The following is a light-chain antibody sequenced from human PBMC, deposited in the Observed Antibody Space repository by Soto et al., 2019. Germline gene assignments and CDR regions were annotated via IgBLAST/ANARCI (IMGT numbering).Light chain of an antibody. CDR1: SSNIGSNY. V-gene: IGLV1-51*01. CDR2: DNN. CDR3: GTWDSSLSTNWV. J-gene: IGLJ3*02. Sequence: QSALTQPPSVSATPGQKVTISCSGSSSNIGSNYVSWYQQLPGTAPKLLIYDNNKRPSGIPDRFSGSKSGTSATLGITGLQTGDEADYYCGTWDSSLSTNWVFGGGTKLTVL.